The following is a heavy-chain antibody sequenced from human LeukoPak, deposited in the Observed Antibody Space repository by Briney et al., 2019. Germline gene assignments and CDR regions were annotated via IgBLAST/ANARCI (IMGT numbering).Heavy chain of an antibody. Sequence: SETLSLTCTVSGGSISSYYWSWIRQPPGKGLEWIGYIYYRGSTNYNPSLKSRVTISVDTSKNQFSLKLSSVTAADTAVYYCASQYYDILTGYSNFDYWGQGTLVTVSS. CDR1: GGSISSYY. J-gene: IGHJ4*02. CDR3: ASQYYDILTGYSNFDY. CDR2: IYYRGST. V-gene: IGHV4-59*08. D-gene: IGHD3-9*01.